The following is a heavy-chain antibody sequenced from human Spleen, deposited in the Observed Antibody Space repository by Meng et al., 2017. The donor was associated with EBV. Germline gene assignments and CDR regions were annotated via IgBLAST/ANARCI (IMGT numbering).Heavy chain of an antibody. J-gene: IGHJ4*02. CDR3: TRGGSGRFFY. D-gene: IGHD1-1*01. CDR1: GYTITDYG. Sequence: QVQLVQSGSELRKPGASVKVSFKASGYTITDYGINWMRQAPGQGLEWMGWINVNTRKPTYAQGFTERFVFSVDTSVSTAYLQILNLKTEDTAVFYCTRGGSGRFFYWGQGALVTVSS. V-gene: IGHV7-4-1*01. CDR2: INVNTRKP.